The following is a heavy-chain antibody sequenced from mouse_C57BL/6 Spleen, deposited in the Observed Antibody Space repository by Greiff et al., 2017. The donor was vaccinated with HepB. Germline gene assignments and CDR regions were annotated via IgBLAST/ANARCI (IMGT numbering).Heavy chain of an antibody. Sequence: EVQLQQSGPELVKPGASVKMSCKASGYTFTDYNMHWVKQSHGKSLEWIGYINPNNGGTSYNQKFKGKATLTVHKSSSTAYMESRSRTSEDSAVYYCAREWLYYGSSYLDYWGQGTTLTVSS. CDR3: AREWLYYGSSYLDY. V-gene: IGHV1-22*01. CDR1: GYTFTDYN. J-gene: IGHJ2*01. D-gene: IGHD1-1*01. CDR2: INPNNGGT.